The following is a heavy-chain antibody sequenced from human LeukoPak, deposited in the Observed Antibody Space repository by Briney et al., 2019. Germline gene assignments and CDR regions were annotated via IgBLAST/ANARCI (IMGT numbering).Heavy chain of an antibody. J-gene: IGHJ4*02. Sequence: PSETLSLTCTVSGGSISSSSYYWGWIRQPPGKGLEWIGSIYYSGSTYYNPSLKSRVTISVDTSKNQFSLKLSSVTAADTAVYYCARGGRSYDILTGYYPYFDYWGQGTLVTVSS. V-gene: IGHV4-39*07. D-gene: IGHD3-9*01. CDR1: GGSISSSSYY. CDR3: ARGGRSYDILTGYYPYFDY. CDR2: IYYSGST.